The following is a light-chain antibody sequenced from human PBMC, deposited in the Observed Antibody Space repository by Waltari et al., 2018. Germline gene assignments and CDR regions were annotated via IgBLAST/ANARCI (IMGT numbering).Light chain of an antibody. Sequence: EVMLTQSPGTLSLSPGERATLSCRTSQRVTSNYLAGYQQRPGQAPRLLIFGASLRAAGISDNFRGGGSGTDFTLTINRLEPADFAVYYCQQYGDSPWTFGQGTKVEVK. J-gene: IGKJ1*01. V-gene: IGKV3-20*01. CDR1: QRVTSNY. CDR3: QQYGDSPWT. CDR2: GAS.